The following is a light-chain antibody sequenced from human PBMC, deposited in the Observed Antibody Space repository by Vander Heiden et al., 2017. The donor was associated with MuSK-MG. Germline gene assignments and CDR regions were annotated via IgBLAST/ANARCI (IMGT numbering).Light chain of an antibody. Sequence: DIQVTKVPPSLSESIEDKITPTCRTSQGGNNYLNWLQQRTGKAPQLRIYAVSGLQTGVPSRFSGRGSGTDFTLTISVLQPEDVATYFCQQSYNIPWTFGAGTKVEVK. CDR1: QGGNNY. J-gene: IGKJ1*01. V-gene: IGKV1-39*01. CDR2: AVS. CDR3: QQSYNIPWT.